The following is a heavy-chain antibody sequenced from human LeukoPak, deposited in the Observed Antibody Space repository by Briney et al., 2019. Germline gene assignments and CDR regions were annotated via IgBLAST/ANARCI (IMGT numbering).Heavy chain of an antibody. V-gene: IGHV3-9*01. J-gene: IGHJ4*02. D-gene: IGHD6-13*01. CDR2: ISWNSGSI. Sequence: PGGSLRLSCAASGFTFDDYAMHWVRQAPGKGLEWVSGISWNSGSIGYADSVKGRFTISRDNAKNSLYLQMNSLRAEDTAVYYCARGKTAASGVFDYWGQGTLVTVSS. CDR1: GFTFDDYA. CDR3: ARGKTAASGVFDY.